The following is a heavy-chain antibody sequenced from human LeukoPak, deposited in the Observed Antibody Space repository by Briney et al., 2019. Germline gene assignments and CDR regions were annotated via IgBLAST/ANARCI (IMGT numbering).Heavy chain of an antibody. V-gene: IGHV3-30*18. Sequence: PGGSLRLSCAASGFSFSRYCMHWVRQAPGKGLEWVAVVSYYGGNQYYADSVKGRFIISRDSSKTMLYLELNSLRTEDTAVYHCAKAYWDDTSGYIDYWGQGTLVTVSS. CDR3: AKAYWDDTSGYIDY. J-gene: IGHJ4*02. CDR2: VSYYGGNQ. D-gene: IGHD3-22*01. CDR1: GFSFSRYC.